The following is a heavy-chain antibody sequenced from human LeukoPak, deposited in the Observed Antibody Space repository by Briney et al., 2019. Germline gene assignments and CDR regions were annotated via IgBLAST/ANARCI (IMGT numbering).Heavy chain of an antibody. D-gene: IGHD5/OR15-5a*01. CDR3: ARDLVWHEDLGYYYYYGMDV. J-gene: IGHJ6*02. V-gene: IGHV3-7*03. CDR1: GFTFSSYA. CDR2: IKQDGSEK. Sequence: GGSLRLSCAASGFTFSSYAMSWVRQAPGKGLEWVANIKQDGSEKYYVDSVKGRFTTSRDNAKNSLYLQMNSLRAEDTAVYYCARDLVWHEDLGYYYYYGMDVWGQGTTVTVSS.